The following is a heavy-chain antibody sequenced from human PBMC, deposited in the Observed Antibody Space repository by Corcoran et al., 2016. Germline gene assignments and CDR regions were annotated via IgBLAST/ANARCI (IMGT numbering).Heavy chain of an antibody. Sequence: QVQLVQSGAEVKKPGSSVKVSCKASGGTFSSYAISWVRQAPGQGLEWMGGIIPIFGTANYAQKFQGRVTITADESTSTAYMELSSLRSEDTAVYYCARGAARPRDYYYYGMDVWGQGTTVTVSS. J-gene: IGHJ6*02. CDR1: GGTFSSYA. CDR3: ARGAARPRDYYYYGMDV. CDR2: IIPIFGTA. V-gene: IGHV1-69*01. D-gene: IGHD6-6*01.